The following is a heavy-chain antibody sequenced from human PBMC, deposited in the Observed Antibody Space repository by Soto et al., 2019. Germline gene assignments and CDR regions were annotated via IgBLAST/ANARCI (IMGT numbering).Heavy chain of an antibody. J-gene: IGHJ6*03. Sequence: PGGSLRLSCAASGFPFSSSWMHWVRQAPWKGLVWVSLINSDGGNTNYADSVKGRFTISRHNAKNTLYLQMNSLRAEDTAVYYCARDRASVIAAAGTFYYYYYMDVWGKGTTVTVSS. CDR1: GFPFSSSW. CDR2: INSDGGNT. V-gene: IGHV3-74*01. CDR3: ARDRASVIAAAGTFYYYYYMDV. D-gene: IGHD6-13*01.